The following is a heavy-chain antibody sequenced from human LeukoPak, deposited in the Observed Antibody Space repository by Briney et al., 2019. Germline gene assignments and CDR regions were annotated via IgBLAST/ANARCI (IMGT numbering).Heavy chain of an antibody. CDR3: AKGGYGDFYSGY. Sequence: GGSLRLSCAASGFTFSSYAMNWARQAPGKGLEWVSAISGSGGSTYYADSVKGRFSISRDNSKNTLYLQMNSLRVEDTAVYYCAKGGYGDFYSGYWGQGTLVTVSS. V-gene: IGHV3-23*01. D-gene: IGHD4-17*01. J-gene: IGHJ4*02. CDR1: GFTFSSYA. CDR2: ISGSGGST.